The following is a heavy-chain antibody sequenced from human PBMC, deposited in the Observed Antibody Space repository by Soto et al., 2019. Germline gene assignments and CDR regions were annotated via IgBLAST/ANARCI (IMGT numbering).Heavy chain of an antibody. Sequence: SVKVSCKASGGTFSTYVFTWVRQAPGEGLEWMGGIIPIFATTNYAQKFQGRVTITANESTSTAYMELSSLRSEDTAVYYCARTYYYDSSGPNWFDPWGQGTLVTVSS. CDR2: IIPIFATT. V-gene: IGHV1-69*13. CDR1: GGTFSTYV. CDR3: ARTYYYDSSGPNWFDP. D-gene: IGHD3-22*01. J-gene: IGHJ5*02.